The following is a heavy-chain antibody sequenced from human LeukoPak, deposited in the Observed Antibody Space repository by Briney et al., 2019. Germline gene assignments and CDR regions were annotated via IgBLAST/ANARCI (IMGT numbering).Heavy chain of an antibody. CDR1: GYSFTTYA. CDR3: ARVLAAAGNNWFDP. J-gene: IGHJ5*02. D-gene: IGHD6-13*01. V-gene: IGHV1-2*02. Sequence: ASVKVSCKASGYSFTTYAMNWVRQAPGQGLEWMGWINPNSGGTNYAQKFQGRVTMTRDTSISTAYMELSRLRSDDTAVYYCARVLAAAGNNWFDPWGQGTLVTVSS. CDR2: INPNSGGT.